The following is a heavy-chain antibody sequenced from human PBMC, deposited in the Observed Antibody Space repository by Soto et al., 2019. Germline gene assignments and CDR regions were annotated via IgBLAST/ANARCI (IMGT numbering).Heavy chain of an antibody. CDR2: IKSKTDGGTT. V-gene: IGHV3-15*01. D-gene: IGHD1-26*01. Sequence: GGSLRLSCAASGFTFINAWMSWVRQAPGKGLEWVGRIKSKTDGGTTDYAAPVKGKFTISRDDSKNTLYLQMNSLKTEDTAVYYCTTVGAGVDAFDIWGQGTMVTVSS. CDR3: TTVGAGVDAFDI. J-gene: IGHJ3*02. CDR1: GFTFINAW.